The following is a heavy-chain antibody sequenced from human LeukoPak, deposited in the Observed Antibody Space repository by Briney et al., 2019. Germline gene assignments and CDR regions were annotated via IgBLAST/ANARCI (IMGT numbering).Heavy chain of an antibody. CDR1: GFTFSSYA. V-gene: IGHV3-23*01. CDR3: AKGPYYYYGMDV. J-gene: IGHJ6*02. Sequence: GALLLSFAAAGFTFSSYAMRWVRRAPGKGGEGGSAIIGSGGSTYYSDSVKGRFTISRDNSKNTPYLQMNGLRAEDTPVYYCAKGPYYYYGMDVWGQGTTVTVSS. CDR2: IIGSGGST.